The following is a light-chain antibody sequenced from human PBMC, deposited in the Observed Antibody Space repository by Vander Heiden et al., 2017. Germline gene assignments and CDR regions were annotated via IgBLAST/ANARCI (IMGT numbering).Light chain of an antibody. CDR3: QQLNSYS. J-gene: IGKJ3*01. CDR2: AAS. V-gene: IGKV1-9*01. Sequence: IQLTQSPSSLSASVGDRVTITCRASQGISSYLAWYQQKPGKAPKLLIYAASTLQSGVPSRFSGSGSGTDFTLTISSLQPEDFATYYYQQLNSYSFGHGTKVDIK. CDR1: QGISSY.